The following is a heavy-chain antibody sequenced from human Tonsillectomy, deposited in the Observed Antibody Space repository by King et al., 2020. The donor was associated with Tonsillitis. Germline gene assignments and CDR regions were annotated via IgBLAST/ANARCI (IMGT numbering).Heavy chain of an antibody. Sequence: TLKESGPALVKPTQTLTLTCTFSGFSLSTSGMCVSWIRQPPGKALEWLALIDWDDDKYYSTSLKTRLTISKDTSKNQVVLTMTNMDPVDTATYYCARTPGYDYVWGSFGYYYMDVWGKGTTVTVSS. D-gene: IGHD3-16*01. J-gene: IGHJ6*03. CDR2: IDWDDDK. V-gene: IGHV2-70*01. CDR3: ARTPGYDYVWGSFGYYYMDV. CDR1: GFSLSTSGMC.